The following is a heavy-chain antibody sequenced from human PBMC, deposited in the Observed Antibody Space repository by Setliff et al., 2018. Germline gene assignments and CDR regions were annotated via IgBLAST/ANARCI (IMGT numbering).Heavy chain of an antibody. CDR1: GGSISSSSYY. J-gene: IGHJ5*02. V-gene: IGHV4-39*02. CDR2: IYYSGST. CDR3: ARDTYSGSYWINWFDP. Sequence: SETLSLTCTVSGGSISSSSYYWGWIRQPPGKGLEWIGSIYYSGSTYYNPSLKSRVTISVDTSKNQFSLKLISVTAADTALYYCARDTYSGSYWINWFDPWGQGTLVTVSS. D-gene: IGHD1-26*01.